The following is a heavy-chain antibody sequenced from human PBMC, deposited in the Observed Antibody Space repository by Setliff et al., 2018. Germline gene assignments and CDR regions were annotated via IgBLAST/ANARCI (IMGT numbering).Heavy chain of an antibody. Sequence: KASETLSLTCTVSGGSISSDYWSWIRQPPGKGLEWIAYIYYSGNTYYNPSLKSRVTISVDTSKNQFSLKINSVTAADTAVYYCARGHCSSGECPNYFDPWGQGTQVTVSS. CDR1: GGSISSDY. CDR3: ARGHCSSGECPNYFDP. D-gene: IGHD2-15*01. J-gene: IGHJ5*02. CDR2: IYYSGNT. V-gene: IGHV4-59*12.